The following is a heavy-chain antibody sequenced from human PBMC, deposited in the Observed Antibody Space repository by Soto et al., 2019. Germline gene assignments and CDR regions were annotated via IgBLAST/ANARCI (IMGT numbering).Heavy chain of an antibody. CDR2: ISSDGGST. Sequence: PGGSLRLSCSASGFTFSSYAMHWVRQAPGKGLEYVSAISSDGGSTYYADSVKGRFTISRDISKNTLYLQMSSLRAEDTAVYYCAKDPGNVLLWFGEGGMEGWGQGTTVTVSS. J-gene: IGHJ6*02. D-gene: IGHD3-10*01. CDR3: AKDPGNVLLWFGEGGMEG. V-gene: IGHV3-64D*06. CDR1: GFTFSSYA.